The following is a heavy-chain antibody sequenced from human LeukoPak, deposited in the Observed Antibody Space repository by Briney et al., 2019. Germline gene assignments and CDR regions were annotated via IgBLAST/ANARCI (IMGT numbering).Heavy chain of an antibody. D-gene: IGHD6-13*01. V-gene: IGHV4-59*01. Sequence: SETLSLTCTVSGGSISSYYWSWIRQPPGKGLEWIGYIYYSGSTNYNPSLKSRVTISVDTSKNQFSLKLSSVTAADTAVYYCARGYSSSWYSPGVFDYRGQGTLVTVSS. J-gene: IGHJ4*02. CDR2: IYYSGST. CDR1: GGSISSYY. CDR3: ARGYSSSWYSPGVFDY.